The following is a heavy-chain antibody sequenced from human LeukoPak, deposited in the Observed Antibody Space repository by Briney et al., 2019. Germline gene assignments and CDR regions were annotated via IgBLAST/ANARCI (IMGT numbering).Heavy chain of an antibody. V-gene: IGHV1-2*02. D-gene: IGHD3-10*01. Sequence: ASVKVSCKAFGYTFTGYYMHWVRQAPGQGLKWMGWINPNSGGTNYAQKFQGRVTMTRDTSISTAYMELSSLRSEDTAVYYCARGNDGSGSPSYYFYYMDVWGKGTTVTISS. CDR1: GYTFTGYY. CDR2: INPNSGGT. J-gene: IGHJ6*03. CDR3: ARGNDGSGSPSYYFYYMDV.